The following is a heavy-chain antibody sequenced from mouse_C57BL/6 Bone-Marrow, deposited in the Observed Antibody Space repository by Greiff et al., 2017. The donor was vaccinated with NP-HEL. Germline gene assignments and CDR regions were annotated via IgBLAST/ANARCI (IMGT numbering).Heavy chain of an antibody. V-gene: IGHV1-76*01. D-gene: IGHD4-1*01. Sequence: QVQLQQSGAELVRPGASVKLSCKASGYTFTDYYINWVKQRPGQGLEWIARIYPGSGNTYYNEKFKGKATLTAEKSSSTAYMQLSSLTSEDSAVYFCARGKTGTNFDYWGQGTTLTVSS. CDR2: IYPGSGNT. CDR3: ARGKTGTNFDY. J-gene: IGHJ2*01. CDR1: GYTFTDYY.